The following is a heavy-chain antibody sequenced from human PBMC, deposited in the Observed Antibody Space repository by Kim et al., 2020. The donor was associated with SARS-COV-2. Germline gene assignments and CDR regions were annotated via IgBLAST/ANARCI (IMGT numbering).Heavy chain of an antibody. J-gene: IGHJ6*02. V-gene: IGHV3-74*01. D-gene: IGHD6-13*01. Sequence: ESVKGLCTIATDNAKNTLYLQMNRLRAEDTAVYYCASVRTGIAAAGYGMDVWGQGTTVTVSS. CDR3: ASVRTGIAAAGYGMDV.